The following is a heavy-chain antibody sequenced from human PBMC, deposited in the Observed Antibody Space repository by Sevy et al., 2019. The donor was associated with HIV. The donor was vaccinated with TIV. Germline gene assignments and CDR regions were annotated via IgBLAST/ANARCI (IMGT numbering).Heavy chain of an antibody. D-gene: IGHD3-10*01. J-gene: IGHJ6*02. Sequence: ASVKVSCKTSGYTFNTFGINWVRQAPGQGLQWVGWISAYNGNTKYVPKLQGRVSMTTETSTSTVYMELRSLRSDETAVYYCARDSIPLVQGIIITPYYYGMDVWGPGTTVTVSS. CDR3: ARDSIPLVQGIIITPYYYGMDV. CDR1: GYTFNTFG. V-gene: IGHV1-18*04. CDR2: ISAYNGNT.